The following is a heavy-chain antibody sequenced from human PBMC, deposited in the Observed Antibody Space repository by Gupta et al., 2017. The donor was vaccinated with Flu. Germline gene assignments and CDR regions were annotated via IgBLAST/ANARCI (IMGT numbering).Heavy chain of an antibody. CDR2: IYPGDSDA. D-gene: IGHD6-13*01. J-gene: IGHJ4*02. V-gene: IGHV5-51*03. Sequence: EVQLVQSGAEVKKPGESLKISCKGSGYSFTSYWLGWVRQMPGKGLEWMGIIYPGDSDARYSPSFQGQVTISADKSISTAYLQWSSLKASDTAMYYCASHDPILYSNLYSSSWFFFDFWGQGTPVTVSS. CDR3: ASHDPILYSNLYSSSWFFFDF. CDR1: GYSFTSYW.